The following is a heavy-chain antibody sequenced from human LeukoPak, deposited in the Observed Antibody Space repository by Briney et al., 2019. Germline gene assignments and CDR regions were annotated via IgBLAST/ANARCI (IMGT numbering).Heavy chain of an antibody. CDR2: IYYSGST. Sequence: SQTLSLTCTVSGGSISSGGYYWGWIRQHPGKGLEWIGYIYYSGSTYYNPSLKSRVTISVDTSKNQFSLKLSSVTAADTAVYYCARVYSRGPPGYFQHWGQGTLVTVSS. CDR3: ARVYSRGPPGYFQH. V-gene: IGHV4-31*03. J-gene: IGHJ1*01. CDR1: GGSISSGGYY. D-gene: IGHD1-26*01.